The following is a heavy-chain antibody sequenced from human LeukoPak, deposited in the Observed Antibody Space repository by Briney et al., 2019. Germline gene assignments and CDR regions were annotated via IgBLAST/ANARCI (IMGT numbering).Heavy chain of an antibody. CDR3: ARSPLGASSGLNWFDP. D-gene: IGHD3-22*01. CDR1: GGTFGSYA. CDR2: IIPIFGTA. J-gene: IGHJ5*02. Sequence: SVKVSCKASGGTFGSYAISWVRQAPGQGLEWMGRIIPIFGTANYAQKFQGRVTITTDESTSTAYMELSSLRSEDTAVYYCARSPLGASSGLNWFDPWGQGTLVTVSS. V-gene: IGHV1-69*05.